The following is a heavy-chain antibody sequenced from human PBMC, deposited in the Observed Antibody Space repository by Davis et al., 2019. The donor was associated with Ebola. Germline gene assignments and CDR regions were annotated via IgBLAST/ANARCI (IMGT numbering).Heavy chain of an antibody. CDR2: ISSSSSYI. D-gene: IGHD3-16*01. Sequence: GESLKISCAASGFTFSSYSMNWVRQAPGKGLEWVSSISSSSSYIYYADSVKGRFTISRDNAKNSLYLQMNSLRAEDTAVYYCARAGSSYSYAMDVWGQGTTVTVSS. CDR1: GFTFSSYS. J-gene: IGHJ6*02. V-gene: IGHV3-21*01. CDR3: ARAGSSYSYAMDV.